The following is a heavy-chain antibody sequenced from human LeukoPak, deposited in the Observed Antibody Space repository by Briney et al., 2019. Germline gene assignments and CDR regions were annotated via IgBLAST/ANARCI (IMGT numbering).Heavy chain of an antibody. Sequence: GGSLRLSCAVSGFTFDDYAMHWVRQAPGKGLEWVSGISWNSGSIGYADSVKGRFTISRDNAKNSLYLQMNRLRAEDTALYYCAVSSVAGTNFFDYWGQGTLVTVSS. V-gene: IGHV3-9*01. D-gene: IGHD6-19*01. CDR3: AVSSVAGTNFFDY. CDR1: GFTFDDYA. CDR2: ISWNSGSI. J-gene: IGHJ4*02.